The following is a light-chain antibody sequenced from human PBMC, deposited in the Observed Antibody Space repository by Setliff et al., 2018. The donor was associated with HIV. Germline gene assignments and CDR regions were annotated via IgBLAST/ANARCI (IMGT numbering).Light chain of an antibody. V-gene: IGLV2-14*03. CDR3: SSYTSSSTFV. J-gene: IGLJ1*01. CDR2: DVS. Sequence: QSVLTRPASVSGSPGQSITISCTGTSSDVGGYNYVSWYQHHPGKAPKLMIYDVSKRPSGVSNRFSGSKSGNTASLTISGLQAEDEADYYCSSYTSSSTFVFGTGTKVTV. CDR1: SSDVGGYNY.